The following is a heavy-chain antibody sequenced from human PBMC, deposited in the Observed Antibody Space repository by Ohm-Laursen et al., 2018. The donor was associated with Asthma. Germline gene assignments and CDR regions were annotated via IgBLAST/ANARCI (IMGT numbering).Heavy chain of an antibody. CDR2: INHSGST. J-gene: IGHJ4*02. D-gene: IGHD4-17*01. CDR3: ASLGRGVTTAYYFDY. Sequence: SQTLSLTCAVYGGSFSGYYWSWIRQPPGKGLEWIGEINHSGSTNYNPSLKSRVTISVDTSKNQFSLKLSSVTAADTAVYYCASLGRGVTTAYYFDYWGQGTLVTVSS. V-gene: IGHV4-34*01. CDR1: GGSFSGYY.